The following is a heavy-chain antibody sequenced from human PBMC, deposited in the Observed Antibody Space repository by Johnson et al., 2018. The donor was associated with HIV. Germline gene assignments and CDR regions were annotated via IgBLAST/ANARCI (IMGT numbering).Heavy chain of an antibody. CDR1: GFTFSSYW. J-gene: IGHJ3*02. D-gene: IGHD4-17*01. CDR3: ARVLGDYAYHI. CDR2: IKQDGSEK. V-gene: IGHV3-7*02. Sequence: VQLVESGGGLVQPGGSLRLSCAASGFTFSSYWMSWVRQAPGKGLEWVANIKQDGSEKYYVDSVKGRFTISRDNAKNSLYLQMNSLRVEDTAVYYCARVLGDYAYHIWGQGTTVTVAS.